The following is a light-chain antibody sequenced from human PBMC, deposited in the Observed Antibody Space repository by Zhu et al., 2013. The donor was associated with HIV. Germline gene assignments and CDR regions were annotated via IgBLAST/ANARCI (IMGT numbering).Light chain of an antibody. J-gene: IGKJ1*01. V-gene: IGKV3D-11*02. CDR2: DAS. Sequence: EIVLTQSPATLSLSPGERATLSCRASQSVSSYLAWYQQKPGQAPRLLIYDASNRATGIPARFSGSGPGTDFTLTISRLEPEDFAVYYCQQYDNSPTFGQGTKVEIK. CDR3: QQYDNSPT. CDR1: QSVSSY.